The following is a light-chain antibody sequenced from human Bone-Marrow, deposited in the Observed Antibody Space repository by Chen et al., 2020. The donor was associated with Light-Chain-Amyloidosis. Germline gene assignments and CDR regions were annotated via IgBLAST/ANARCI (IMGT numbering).Light chain of an antibody. V-gene: IGLV2-14*01. CDR1: SSDVGGDNH. Sequence: QSALTQPASVSGSPGQSITISCTGTSSDVGGDNHVSWYQQHPDNAPKLMIYEFTNRPSWVPDRFSGSKSDNTASLTISGLQTEDEADYFCSSYTITNTLVFGSGTRVTVL. CDR2: EFT. J-gene: IGLJ1*01. CDR3: SSYTITNTLV.